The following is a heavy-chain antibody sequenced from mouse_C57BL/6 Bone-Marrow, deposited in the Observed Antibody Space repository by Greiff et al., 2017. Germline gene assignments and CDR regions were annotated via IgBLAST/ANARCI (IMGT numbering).Heavy chain of an antibody. J-gene: IGHJ3*01. CDR1: GFNIKDDY. Sequence: EVQLQQSGAELVRPGASVKLSCTASGFNIKDDYMPWVKQRPEQGLEWIGWIDPENGDTEYASKFQGKATITADTSSNTAYLPLSSLTSEDTAVYYCTTGLLLNWGQGTLGTVSA. CDR3: TTGLLLN. CDR2: IDPENGDT. D-gene: IGHD2-3*01. V-gene: IGHV14-4*01.